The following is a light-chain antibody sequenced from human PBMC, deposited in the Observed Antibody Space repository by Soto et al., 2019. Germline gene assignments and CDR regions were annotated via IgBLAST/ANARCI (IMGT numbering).Light chain of an antibody. V-gene: IGLV2-8*01. Sequence: QSVLTQPPSASGSPGQSVTISCAGTSSDVGGYDYVSWYQQHPGKAPKLIIYEVNKRPSGVPDRFSGSKSANTASLTVSGLQAEDEADYYCLLSYSGARKVFGTGTKLTVL. J-gene: IGLJ1*01. CDR3: LLSYSGARKV. CDR2: EVN. CDR1: SSDVGGYDY.